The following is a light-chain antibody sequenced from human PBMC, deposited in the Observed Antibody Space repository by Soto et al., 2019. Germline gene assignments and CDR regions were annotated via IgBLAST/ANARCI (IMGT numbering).Light chain of an antibody. J-gene: IGKJ1*01. CDR3: QQYNDWPLT. V-gene: IGKV3-15*01. CDR1: QSVSSY. Sequence: EIVMTQSPATLSVSPGERATLSCRASQSVSSYLAWYQQNPGQAPRLLIYGASTRATGIPARFSGSGSGTEFTLTISSLQSEDFAVYYCQQYNDWPLTFGQGTKVDXK. CDR2: GAS.